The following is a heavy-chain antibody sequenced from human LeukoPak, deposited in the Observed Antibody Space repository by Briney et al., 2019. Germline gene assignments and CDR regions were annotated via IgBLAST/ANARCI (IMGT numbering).Heavy chain of an antibody. CDR1: GYTFTGLY. Sequence: ASVKVFCKASGYTFTGLYMHWVRQAPGQGLEWKGRINPNSGGTNYAQKCQGRVTMTRNTSISTAYMEPSSLRSEDTAVYYCARVSSSSWPEYFQHWGQGTLVTVSS. D-gene: IGHD6-13*01. J-gene: IGHJ1*01. CDR3: ARVSSSSWPEYFQH. CDR2: INPNSGGT. V-gene: IGHV1-2*06.